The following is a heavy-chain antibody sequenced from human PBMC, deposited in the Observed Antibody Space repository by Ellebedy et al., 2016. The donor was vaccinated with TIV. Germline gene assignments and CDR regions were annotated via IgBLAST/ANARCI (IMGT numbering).Heavy chain of an antibody. CDR3: TRLYGGRHY. CDR1: GFSVSYSY. V-gene: IGHV3-53*01. Sequence: PGGSLRLSCEAFGFSVSYSYMSWVRQAPGKGLEWLSVIYSGGNTHYADAVKGRFTISRDNSNNTLYLQLNNLRAEDTAIYCCTRLYGGRHYWGQGALVTVSS. CDR2: IYSGGNT. D-gene: IGHD5-12*01. J-gene: IGHJ4*02.